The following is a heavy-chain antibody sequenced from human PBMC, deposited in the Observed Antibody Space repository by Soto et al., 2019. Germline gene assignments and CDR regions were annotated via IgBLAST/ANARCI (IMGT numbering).Heavy chain of an antibody. Sequence: SETLSLTCTVSGGSISSGDYYWSWIRQPPGKGLEWIGYIYYSGSTNYNPSLKSRVTISVDTSKNQFSLKLSSVTAADTAVYYCARIPPSGYFDYWGQGTLVTVSS. CDR2: IYYSGST. J-gene: IGHJ4*02. D-gene: IGHD2-8*02. CDR1: GGSISSGDYY. V-gene: IGHV4-61*08. CDR3: ARIPPSGYFDY.